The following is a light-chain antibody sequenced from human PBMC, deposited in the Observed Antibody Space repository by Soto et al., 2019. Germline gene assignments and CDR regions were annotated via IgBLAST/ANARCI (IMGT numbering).Light chain of an antibody. CDR3: SSYAGSNNL. CDR1: SSNIGTNH. CDR2: RHT. V-gene: IGLV1-44*01. J-gene: IGLJ2*01. Sequence: QSVLTQPPSASGTPGQRVTISCSGGSSNIGTNHVYWYQHLPGTAPKLLIYRHTLRPSGVPDRFSGSKSGNTASLTVSGLQAEDEADYYCSSYAGSNNLFGGGTKLTVL.